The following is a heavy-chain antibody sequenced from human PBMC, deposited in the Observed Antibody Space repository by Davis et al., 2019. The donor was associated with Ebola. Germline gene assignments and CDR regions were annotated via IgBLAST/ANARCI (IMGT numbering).Heavy chain of an antibody. CDR2: IYYSGST. CDR3: ARGSPAGTGYYYYGMDV. V-gene: IGHV4-39*07. J-gene: IGHJ6*02. CDR1: GGSISSSSYY. Sequence: SETLSLTCTVSGGSISSSSYYWGWIRQPPGKGREWIGSIYYSGSTYYNPSLKTRVPISVDTSKNQFSLKLSSVTAADTAVYYCARGSPAGTGYYYYGMDVWGQGTTVTVSS. D-gene: IGHD1-26*01.